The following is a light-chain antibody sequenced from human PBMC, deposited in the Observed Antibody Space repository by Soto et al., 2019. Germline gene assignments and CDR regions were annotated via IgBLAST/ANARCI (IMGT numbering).Light chain of an antibody. V-gene: IGKV3-11*01. J-gene: IGKJ5*01. CDR3: QQRNNWPRIT. CDR2: DAS. CDR1: QTVGTY. Sequence: EIVLTQFPATLSLFPGETATLSCRASQTVGTYLAWYQQKPGQAPRLLISDASTRATGVPTRFSGSGSATDFTLTISSLEPEDFAVYFCQQRNNWPRITFGQGTRLEIK.